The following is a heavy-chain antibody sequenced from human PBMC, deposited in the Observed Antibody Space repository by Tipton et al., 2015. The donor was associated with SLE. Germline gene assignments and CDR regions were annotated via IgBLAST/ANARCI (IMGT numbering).Heavy chain of an antibody. CDR3: ASFHIS. CDR2: TTADGSRE. J-gene: IGHJ4*02. V-gene: IGHV3-7*01. CDR1: GFNLNISW. Sequence: GSLRLSCAASGFNLNISWMSWVRQAPGKGLEWVADTTADGSREFYADSVKGRFTISRDNDKNSFYLQMNNLRIEDTAVYFCASFHISWGQGTLVTVSS.